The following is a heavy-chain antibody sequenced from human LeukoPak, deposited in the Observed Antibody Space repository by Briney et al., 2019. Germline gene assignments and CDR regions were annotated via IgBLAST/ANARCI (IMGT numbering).Heavy chain of an antibody. CDR3: ARRGSNWGYYFDY. CDR2: MYYSGST. Sequence: SETLSLTCTVSGGSISSYYWSWIRQPPGKGLEWIGYMYYSGSTNYNPSLKSRVTISVDTSKNQFSLKLSSVTAADTAVYYCARRGSNWGYYFDYWGQGTLVTVSS. CDR1: GGSISSYY. D-gene: IGHD7-27*01. V-gene: IGHV4-59*08. J-gene: IGHJ4*02.